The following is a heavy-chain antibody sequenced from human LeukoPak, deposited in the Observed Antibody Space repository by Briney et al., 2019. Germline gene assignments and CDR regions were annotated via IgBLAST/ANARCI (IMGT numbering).Heavy chain of an antibody. CDR3: ARCPSYYDILTGYFRSWDYFDY. V-gene: IGHV3-21*01. Sequence: GGSLRLSCAASGFTFSSYSMNWVRQAPGKGLEWVSSISSSSYIYYADSVKGRFTITRDNAKNSLYLQMNSLRAEDTAVYYCARCPSYYDILTGYFRSWDYFDYWGQGTLVTVSS. CDR2: ISSSSYI. CDR1: GFTFSSYS. J-gene: IGHJ4*02. D-gene: IGHD3-9*01.